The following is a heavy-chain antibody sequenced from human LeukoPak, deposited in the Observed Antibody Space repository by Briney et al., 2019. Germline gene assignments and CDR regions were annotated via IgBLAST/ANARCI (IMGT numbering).Heavy chain of an antibody. J-gene: IGHJ4*02. CDR2: IRCDGSNK. CDR1: GFTFSSYG. Sequence: GGSLRLSCAASGFTFSSYGMHWVRQAPGKGLEWVAFIRCDGSNKYYADSVKGRFTISRDNSKNTLYLQMNSLRAEDTAVYYCAKDSREYSSGWYNFPFDYWGQGTLVTVSS. V-gene: IGHV3-30*02. CDR3: AKDSREYSSGWYNFPFDY. D-gene: IGHD6-19*01.